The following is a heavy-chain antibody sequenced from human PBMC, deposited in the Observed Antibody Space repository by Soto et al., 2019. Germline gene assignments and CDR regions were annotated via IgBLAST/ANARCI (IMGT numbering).Heavy chain of an antibody. CDR3: AHLPWQHLWPRAPVVY. D-gene: IGHD5-18*01. CDR1: GFSLSSSGVG. Sequence: SGPTLVNPTQTLTLTCTFSGFSLSSSGVGVGWIRQPPGEALEWLGIIFWDDDKRYSPSLKSRVTITKDTSKNQLVLTMTNMDLVDTATYYCAHLPWQHLWPRAPVVYWGQGTTVTVSS. J-gene: IGHJ4*02. V-gene: IGHV2-5*02. CDR2: IFWDDDK.